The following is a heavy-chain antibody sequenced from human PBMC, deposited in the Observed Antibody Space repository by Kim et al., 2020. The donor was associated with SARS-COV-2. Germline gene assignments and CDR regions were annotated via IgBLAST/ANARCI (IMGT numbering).Heavy chain of an antibody. Sequence: ASVKVSCKASGYTFTSYGISWVRQAPGQGLEWMGWISAYNGNTNYAQKLQGRVTMTTDTSTSTAYMELRSLRSDDTAVYYCARDQPMAQVGAPHYYGMDVWGQGTTVTVSS. CDR1: GYTFTSYG. V-gene: IGHV1-18*01. J-gene: IGHJ6*02. D-gene: IGHD1-26*01. CDR2: ISAYNGNT. CDR3: ARDQPMAQVGAPHYYGMDV.